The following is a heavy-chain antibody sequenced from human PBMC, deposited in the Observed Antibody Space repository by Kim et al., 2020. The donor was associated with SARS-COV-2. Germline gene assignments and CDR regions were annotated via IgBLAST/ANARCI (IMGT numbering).Heavy chain of an antibody. CDR2: IWYDGSNK. D-gene: IGHD1-26*01. J-gene: IGHJ4*02. V-gene: IGHV3-33*01. CDR1: GFTFSSYG. Sequence: GGSLRLSCAASGFTFSSYGMHWVRQAPGKGLEWVAVIWYDGSNKYYADSVKGRFTISRDNSKNTLYLQMNSLRAEDTAVYYCARDGYKYSGSYAWGYFDYWGQGTLVTVSS. CDR3: ARDGYKYSGSYAWGYFDY.